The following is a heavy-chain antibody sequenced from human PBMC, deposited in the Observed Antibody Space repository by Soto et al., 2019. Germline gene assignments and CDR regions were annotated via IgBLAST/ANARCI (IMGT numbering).Heavy chain of an antibody. V-gene: IGHV3-11*01. CDR2: ISRSGGTI. CDR1: GFTFSDYD. J-gene: IGHJ5*01. CDR3: ARSRDMATDFES. D-gene: IGHD2-15*01. Sequence: QVQLVESGGGLVKPGASLRLSCAASGFTFSDYDMSWIRQAPGKRLEWVSYISRSGGTIFSADSMKGRFAISRDNSNNLLYLQMNSLRVEDTAMYFCARSRDMATDFESWGQGTLVTVSS.